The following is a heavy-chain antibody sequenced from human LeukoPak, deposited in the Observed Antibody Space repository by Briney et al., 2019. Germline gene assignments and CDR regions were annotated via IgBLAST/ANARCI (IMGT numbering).Heavy chain of an antibody. J-gene: IGHJ5*02. CDR1: GFTFSSYA. V-gene: IGHV3-23*01. D-gene: IGHD6-13*01. CDR2: ISGSGVST. CDR3: ATHSSWQPNWFDP. Sequence: QPGGSLRLSCAASGFTFSSYAMSWVRQAPGKGLEWVSAISGSGVSTYYADSVKGRFTISRDNSKNTLYLQMNSLRAEDTAVYYCATHSSWQPNWFDPWGQGTLVTVSS.